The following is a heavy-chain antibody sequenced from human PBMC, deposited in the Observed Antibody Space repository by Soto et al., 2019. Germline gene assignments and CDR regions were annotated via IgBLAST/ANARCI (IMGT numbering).Heavy chain of an antibody. J-gene: IGHJ4*02. CDR3: ARFYDYGDYGSES. V-gene: IGHV3-48*02. D-gene: IGHD4-17*01. CDR1: GFTFSSYS. CDR2: ISSSSSTI. Sequence: PGGSLRLSCAASGFTFSSYSMNWVRQAPGKGLEWVSYISSSSSTIYYADSVKGRFAISRDNAKNSLYLQMNSLRDEDTAVYYCARFYDYGDYGSESWGQGTLVTVSS.